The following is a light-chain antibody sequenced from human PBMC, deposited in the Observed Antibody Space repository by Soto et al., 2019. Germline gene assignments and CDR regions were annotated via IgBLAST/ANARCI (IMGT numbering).Light chain of an antibody. V-gene: IGLV2-23*01. Sequence: QSALTPPASVSGSPEQSITISCTGTSNDVGRYNLVSWYQQHPGHAPQVMIYEATKRPSGVSNRFSGSKSGNTASLTISGLQAEDEADYYCCAYAGSGTVVFGGGTKVTVL. J-gene: IGLJ3*02. CDR3: CAYAGSGTVV. CDR1: SNDVGRYNL. CDR2: EAT.